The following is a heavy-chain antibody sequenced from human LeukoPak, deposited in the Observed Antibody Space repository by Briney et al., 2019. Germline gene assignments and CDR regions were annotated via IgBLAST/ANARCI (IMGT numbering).Heavy chain of an antibody. J-gene: IGHJ5*02. CDR3: ARGKRGYSYVGNWFDP. V-gene: IGHV4-39*07. D-gene: IGHD5-18*01. Sequence: SETLSLTCTVSGGSISSSSYYWGWIRQPPGKGLEWIGSIYYSGSTYYNPSLKSRVTISVDTSKNQFSLKLSSVTAADTAVYYCARGKRGYSYVGNWFDPWGQGTLVTVSS. CDR1: GGSISSSSYY. CDR2: IYYSGST.